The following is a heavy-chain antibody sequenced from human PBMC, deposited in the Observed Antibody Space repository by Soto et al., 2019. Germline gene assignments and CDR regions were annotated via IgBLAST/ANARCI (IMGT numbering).Heavy chain of an antibody. CDR2: IWYDGSNK. CDR1: GFTFSSYG. CDR3: ARSAGKGGMAAHIDY. J-gene: IGHJ4*02. D-gene: IGHD6-13*01. V-gene: IGHV3-33*01. Sequence: VQLVESGGGVVQPGRSLRLSCASSGFTFSSYGMHWVRQAPGKGLEWVAVIWYDGSNKYYADSVKGRFTISRDNSKNTLFLQRDSVRAEDTAVYYCARSAGKGGMAAHIDYWGQGTLVTVSS.